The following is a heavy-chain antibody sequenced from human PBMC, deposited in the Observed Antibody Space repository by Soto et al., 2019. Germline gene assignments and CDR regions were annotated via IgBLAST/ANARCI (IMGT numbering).Heavy chain of an antibody. CDR1: GYTFTSYD. CDR3: ARGSSPYYYDSSGKD. CDR2: IIPILGIA. V-gene: IGHV1-69*04. D-gene: IGHD3-22*01. J-gene: IGHJ4*02. Sequence: GASVKVSCKASGYTFTSYDINWVRQAPGQGLEWMGRIIPILGIANYAQKFQGRVTITADKSTSTAYMELSSLRSEDTAVYYCARGSSPYYYDSSGKDWGQGTLVTVSS.